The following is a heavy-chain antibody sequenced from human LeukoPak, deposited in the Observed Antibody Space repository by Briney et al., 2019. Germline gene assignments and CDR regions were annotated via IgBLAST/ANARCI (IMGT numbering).Heavy chain of an antibody. CDR1: GFTFSSYA. CDR3: AKASLAVADYYFDY. CDR2: ISYDGSNK. D-gene: IGHD6-19*01. J-gene: IGHJ4*02. V-gene: IGHV3-30*04. Sequence: GGSLRLSCAASGFTFSSYAMHWVRQAPGKGLEWVAVISYDGSNKYYADSVKGRFTISRDNSKNTLYLQMYNLRAEDTAVYYCAKASLAVADYYFDYWGQGTLVTVSS.